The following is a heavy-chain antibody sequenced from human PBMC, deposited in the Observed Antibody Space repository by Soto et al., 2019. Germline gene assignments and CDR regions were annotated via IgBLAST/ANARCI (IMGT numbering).Heavy chain of an antibody. CDR3: ARARHDYVWGSDRFSHEY. V-gene: IGHV1-2*04. D-gene: IGHD3-16*02. Sequence: QVQLVQSGTEVKKPGASVKVSCKASGYTFTGYYVHWVRQAPGQGLEWMGWINPNSGTTTYLQKCQVSVTVTRDTSISTVYMELSRLGFDDTAVYYCARARHDYVWGSDRFSHEYWGQGTLVTVSS. CDR1: GYTFTGYY. CDR2: INPNSGTT. J-gene: IGHJ4*02.